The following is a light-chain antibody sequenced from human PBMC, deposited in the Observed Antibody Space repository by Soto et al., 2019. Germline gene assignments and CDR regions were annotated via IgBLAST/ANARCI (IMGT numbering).Light chain of an antibody. CDR2: AAS. J-gene: IGKJ1*01. Sequence: IHMTQSQSSLSATFGDRVTITFRASQGISNYLAWHQQKPGKVPKLLIYAASTLQSGVPSRFSGSGSGTDFTLTISSLQPEDVATYYCQKYNSAPRTFGQGTKVDI. V-gene: IGKV1-27*01. CDR3: QKYNSAPRT. CDR1: QGISNY.